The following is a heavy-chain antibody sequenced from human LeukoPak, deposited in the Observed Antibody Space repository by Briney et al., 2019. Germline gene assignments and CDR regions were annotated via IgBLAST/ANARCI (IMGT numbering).Heavy chain of an antibody. CDR3: ARGGEYFDWLFQASVAFDI. Sequence: ASVKVSCKASGYTFTSYDINWVRQATGQGLECMGWMNPNSGNTGYAQKFQGRVTMTRNTSISIAYMELSSLRSEDTAVYYCARGGEYFDWLFQASVAFDIWGQGTMVTVSS. V-gene: IGHV1-8*01. D-gene: IGHD3-9*01. CDR1: GYTFTSYD. CDR2: MNPNSGNT. J-gene: IGHJ3*02.